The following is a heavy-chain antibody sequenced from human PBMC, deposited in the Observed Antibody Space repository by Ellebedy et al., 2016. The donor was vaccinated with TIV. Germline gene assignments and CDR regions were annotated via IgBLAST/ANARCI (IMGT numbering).Heavy chain of an antibody. V-gene: IGHV3-33*01. CDR1: GFTFRHHG. D-gene: IGHD2-2*01. CDR3: ARDTQFRTTSCLDY. CDR2: IWYDGTNE. Sequence: GESLKISCTASGFTFRHHGMHWIRQAPGKGLEWVAVIWYDGTNEQYTDSVKGRFAISRDNSKNTLYLRMNSLRVEDTAVNYCARDTQFRTTSCLDYWGQGTLVTVSS. J-gene: IGHJ4*02.